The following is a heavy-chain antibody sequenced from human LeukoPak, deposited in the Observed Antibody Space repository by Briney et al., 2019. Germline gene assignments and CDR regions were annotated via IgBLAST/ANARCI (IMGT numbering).Heavy chain of an antibody. CDR1: GGSFSGYY. V-gene: IGHV4-34*01. CDR3: ARGYYDFWSGYHPATKTFDY. J-gene: IGHJ4*02. Sequence: PSETLSLTCAVYGGSFSGYYWSWVRQPPGKGLEWIGEINHSGSTNYNPSLKSRVTISVDTSKNQFSLKLSSVTAADTAVYYCARGYYDFWSGYHPATKTFDYWGQGTLVTVSS. D-gene: IGHD3-3*01. CDR2: INHSGST.